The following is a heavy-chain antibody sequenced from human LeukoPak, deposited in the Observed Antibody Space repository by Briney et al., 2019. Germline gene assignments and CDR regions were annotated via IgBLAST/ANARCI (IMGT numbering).Heavy chain of an antibody. D-gene: IGHD1-14*01. J-gene: IGHJ4*02. CDR2: IYYNDDK. CDR3: LQTQWTVRPEYCFDF. V-gene: IGHV2-5*04. Sequence: ESGPTLVNPTQTLTLTCTFSGFSISTTGVSVGWIRQPPGKALEWLALIYYNDDKRYSPSLKSRITITKDTSKNQVVLTMTNMDPVHTGIYYFLQTQWTVRPEYCFDFWGQRTLVTVSS. CDR1: GFSISTTGVS.